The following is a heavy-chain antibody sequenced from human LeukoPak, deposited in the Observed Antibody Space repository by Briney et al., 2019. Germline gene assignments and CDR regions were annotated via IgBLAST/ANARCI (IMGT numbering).Heavy chain of an antibody. CDR3: ERLVGATGGSYYYYYYMDV. V-gene: IGHV4-59*01. CDR2: IYYSGST. J-gene: IGHJ6*03. CDR1: GGSISSYY. D-gene: IGHD1-26*01. Sequence: SETLSLTCTVSGGSISSYYWSWSRHPPGKGLEWIGYIYYSGSTNYNPSLKRRVTISVDTSKNQFSLKLSSVTAADTAVYYCERLVGATGGSYYYYYYMDVWGKGTTVTVSS.